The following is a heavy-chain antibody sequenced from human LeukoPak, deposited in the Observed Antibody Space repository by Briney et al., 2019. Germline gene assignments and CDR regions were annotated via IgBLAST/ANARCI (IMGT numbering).Heavy chain of an antibody. V-gene: IGHV3-11*04. J-gene: IGHJ5*02. CDR1: GFTFSDYY. D-gene: IGHD3-22*01. CDR2: ISSNGSTI. Sequence: PGGSLRLSCAASGFTFSDYYMSWIRQAPGKGLEWVSYISSNGSTIYYADSVKGRFTISRDNAKNSLYLQMNSLRAEDTAVYYCAREVYDSSGHAWFDPWGQGTLVTVSS. CDR3: AREVYDSSGHAWFDP.